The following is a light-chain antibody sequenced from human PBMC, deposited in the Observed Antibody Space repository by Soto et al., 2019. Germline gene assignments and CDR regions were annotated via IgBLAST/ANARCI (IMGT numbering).Light chain of an antibody. J-gene: IGLJ2*01. CDR3: CSYAGSSTLGV. CDR1: SSDVGSYNL. CDR2: EGS. V-gene: IGLV2-23*01. Sequence: QSALTQPASVSGSPGQSITISCTGTSSDVGSYNLVSWYQQHPGKAPKLMIYEGSKRPSGVSNRFSGSKSGNTASLTISGLQAEDEGDYYCCSYAGSSTLGVFGGGTKVTVL.